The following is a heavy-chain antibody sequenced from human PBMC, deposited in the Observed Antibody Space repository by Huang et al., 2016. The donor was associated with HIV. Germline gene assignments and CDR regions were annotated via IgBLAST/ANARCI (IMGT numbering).Heavy chain of an antibody. D-gene: IGHD3-22*01. CDR1: GFSISSYW. V-gene: IGHV3-74*01. Sequence: EVQLVESVGGLVQPGGSLRLSCAASGFSISSYWMHWVRQAPGQGMVWASRINSEGSSTSYADSVKGRFTISRDNAKNTLYLQMNSLRAEDTAVYYCARDPRIQSWLNFFDYWGQGTLVSVSS. J-gene: IGHJ4*02. CDR2: INSEGSST. CDR3: ARDPRIQSWLNFFDY.